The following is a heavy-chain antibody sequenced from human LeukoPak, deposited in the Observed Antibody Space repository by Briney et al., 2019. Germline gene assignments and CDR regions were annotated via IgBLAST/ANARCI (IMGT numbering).Heavy chain of an antibody. CDR3: AREPQIVVVVAATGIGAFDI. D-gene: IGHD2-15*01. J-gene: IGHJ3*02. CDR2: IIPIFGTA. V-gene: IGHV1-69*05. Sequence: SVKVSCKASGGTFSSYAISWVRQAPGQGLEWMRGIIPIFGTANYAQKFQGRVTITTDESTSTAYMELSSLRSEDTAVYYCAREPQIVVVVAATGIGAFDIWGQGTMVTVSS. CDR1: GGTFSSYA.